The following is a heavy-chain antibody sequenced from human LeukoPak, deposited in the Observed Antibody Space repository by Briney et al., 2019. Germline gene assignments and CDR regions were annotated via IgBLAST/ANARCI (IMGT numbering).Heavy chain of an antibody. J-gene: IGHJ3*02. CDR1: GYSISSGFY. V-gene: IGHV4-38-2*02. CDR2: MYHSGTT. CDR3: I. Sequence: SETLSLTCTVSGYSISSGFYWGWIRQPPGKGLEWIGSMYHSGTTYYNASLKSRVTISVDTSKKQFSLKLNSVTAADTAVYYDIWGQGTMVTVSS.